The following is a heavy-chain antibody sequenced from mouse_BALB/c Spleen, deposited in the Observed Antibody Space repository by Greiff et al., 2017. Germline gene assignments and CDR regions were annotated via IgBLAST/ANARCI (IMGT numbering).Heavy chain of an antibody. Sequence: EVQLQESGPGLVKPSQSLSLTCTVTGYSITSDYAWNWIRQFPGNKLEWMGYISYSGSTSYNPSLKSRISITRDTSKNQFFLQLNSVTTEDTATYYCARGAGYYDWYFDVWGAGTTVTVSS. D-gene: IGHD2-3*01. CDR1: GYSITSDYA. V-gene: IGHV3-2*02. CDR3: ARGAGYYDWYFDV. CDR2: ISYSGST. J-gene: IGHJ1*01.